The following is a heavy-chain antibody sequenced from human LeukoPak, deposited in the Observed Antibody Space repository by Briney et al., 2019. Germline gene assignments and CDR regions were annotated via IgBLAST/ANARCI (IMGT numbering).Heavy chain of an antibody. CDR3: ARSQCCSGGSCYSFDC. Sequence: ASVNVSCKASGYTFTSYYMHWVRQSPGQRLECMGIINGSGGSTSYAKKFQGRVTMTRDTSTSTVYMELSSLRSEDTAVDYCARSQCCSGGSCYSFDCWGQGTLVTVSS. CDR1: GYTFTSYY. J-gene: IGHJ4*02. V-gene: IGHV1-46*01. CDR2: INGSGGST. D-gene: IGHD2-15*01.